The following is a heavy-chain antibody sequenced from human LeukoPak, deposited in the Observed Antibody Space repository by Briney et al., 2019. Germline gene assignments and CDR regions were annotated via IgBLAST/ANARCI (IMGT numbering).Heavy chain of an antibody. D-gene: IGHD5-24*01. CDR2: ISWNSGSI. CDR1: GFTFSNYW. Sequence: PGGSLRLSCAASGFTFSNYWMHWVRQAPGKGLVWVSGISWNSGSIGYADSVKGRFTISRDNAKNSLYLQMNSLRAEDTAVYYCARDVATISNWFDPWGQGTLVTVSS. CDR3: ARDVATISNWFDP. V-gene: IGHV3-74*01. J-gene: IGHJ5*02.